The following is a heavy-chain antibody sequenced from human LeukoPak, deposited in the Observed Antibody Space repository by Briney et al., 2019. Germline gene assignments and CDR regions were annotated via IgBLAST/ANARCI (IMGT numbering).Heavy chain of an antibody. J-gene: IGHJ4*02. Sequence: GTSLRLSCAASGFTFSDYGMHWVRQAPGRGLEWVAIISNDGSNEYYVDSVKGRFTISRDNSKNTLDLQMNSLRAEDTAVYYCATDNYFASGSNPRGGFDHWGQGTLVTVSS. CDR2: ISNDGSNE. CDR1: GFTFSDYG. CDR3: ATDNYFASGSNPRGGFDH. V-gene: IGHV3-30*03. D-gene: IGHD3-10*01.